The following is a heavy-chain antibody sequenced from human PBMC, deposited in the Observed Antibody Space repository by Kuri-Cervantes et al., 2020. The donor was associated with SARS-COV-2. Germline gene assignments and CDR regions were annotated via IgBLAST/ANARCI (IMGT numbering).Heavy chain of an antibody. D-gene: IGHD3-22*01. CDR1: YGTLTGYQ. CDR2: INHRGDT. CDR3: ARGTNGYFFFYYLDV. V-gene: IGHV4-34*01. J-gene: IGHJ6*03. Sequence: CALYYGTLTGYQWSWIRQPPGKGLEWIGGINHRGDTYYNPSLEGRVTISRDTSENKFSLRLSSVTAADTAVYYCARGTNGYFFFYYLDVWGKGTTVTVSS.